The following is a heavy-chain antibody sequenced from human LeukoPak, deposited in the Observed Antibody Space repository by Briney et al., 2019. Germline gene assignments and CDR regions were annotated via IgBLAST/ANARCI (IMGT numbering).Heavy chain of an antibody. Sequence: PSQTLSLTCAVSGGSISSGGYSWSWIRQPPGKGLEWIGYIYHSGSTYYNPSLKSRVTISVDRSKNQFSLKLSSVTAADTAVYYCARPNPSYYYGMDVWGQGTTVTVSS. D-gene: IGHD1-14*01. CDR1: GGSISSGGYS. V-gene: IGHV4-30-2*01. CDR3: ARPNPSYYYGMDV. CDR2: IYHSGST. J-gene: IGHJ6*02.